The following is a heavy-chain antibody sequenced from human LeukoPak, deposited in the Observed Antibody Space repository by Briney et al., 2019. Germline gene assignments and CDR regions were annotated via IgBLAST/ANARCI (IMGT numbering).Heavy chain of an antibody. Sequence: GGSLRLSCAASGFTFSSSAMSWVRQAPGKGLEWVSGISDSGGSTYYADSVKGRFTISRDNSKNTLYLQMNSLRAEDTAVYYCARESYSSLDYWGQGTLVTVSS. CDR3: ARESYSSLDY. CDR2: ISDSGGST. CDR1: GFTFSSSA. J-gene: IGHJ4*02. D-gene: IGHD6-13*01. V-gene: IGHV3-23*01.